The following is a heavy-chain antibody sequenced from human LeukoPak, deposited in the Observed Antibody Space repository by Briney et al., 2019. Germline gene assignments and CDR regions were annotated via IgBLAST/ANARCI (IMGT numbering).Heavy chain of an antibody. CDR3: ARRFSVTTGVSFDY. D-gene: IGHD4-17*01. CDR1: GGSFSGYY. Sequence: SETLSLTCAVYGGSFSGYYWSWIRQPPGKGLEWIGEINHSGSTNYNPSLKSRVTISVDTSKNQFSLKLSSVTAADTAMYYCARRFSVTTGVSFDYWGQGTLVTVSS. V-gene: IGHV4-34*01. CDR2: INHSGST. J-gene: IGHJ4*02.